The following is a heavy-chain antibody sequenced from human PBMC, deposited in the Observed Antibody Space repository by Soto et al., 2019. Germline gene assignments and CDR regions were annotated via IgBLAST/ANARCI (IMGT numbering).Heavy chain of an antibody. J-gene: IGHJ5*02. CDR3: ERVAAYRSRLSWAGWFHP. CDR1: GYTFTSYG. V-gene: IGHV1-18*01. CDR2: ISAYNGKT. D-gene: IGHD6-13*01. Sequence: QVQLVQSGAEVKKPGASVQVSCKASGYTFTSYGISWVRQAPGQGLEWMGWISAYNGKTNYAQMLQGRVTMTTDTSTSTDYMEMRSLRSDDTAVYYCERVAAYRSRLSWAGWFHPWGQGTLVTVSS.